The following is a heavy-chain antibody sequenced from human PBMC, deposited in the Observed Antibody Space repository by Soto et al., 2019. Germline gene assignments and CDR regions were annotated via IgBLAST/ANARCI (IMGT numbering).Heavy chain of an antibody. CDR2: ISNDGGNK. CDR1: GFTFSNYG. V-gene: IGHV3-30*18. CDR3: AKDRRYDSSGYPSAFDY. Sequence: GGSLRLSCAASGFTFSNYGMHWVRQAPGKGLEWVAVISNDGGNKYYADSVKGRFTISRDNSKNTLYLQMNSLRAKDTAVYYCAKDRRYDSSGYPSAFDYWGQGTLVTVSS. D-gene: IGHD3-22*01. J-gene: IGHJ4*02.